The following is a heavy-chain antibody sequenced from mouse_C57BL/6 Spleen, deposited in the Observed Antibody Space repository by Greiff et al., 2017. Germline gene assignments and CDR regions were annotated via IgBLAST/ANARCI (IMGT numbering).Heavy chain of an antibody. CDR2: INSYNGGT. V-gene: IGHV1-19*01. D-gene: IGHD4-1*01. J-gene: IGHJ2*01. Sequence: EVQLQQSGPVLVKPGASVKMSCKASGYTFTDYYMNWVKQCHGKSLEWIGVINSYNGGTSYNQQFKGKATLTVDKSSSTAYMELNSLTSEDSAVYYCAREGLNWDMGGYWGQGTTLTVSS. CDR3: AREGLNWDMGGY. CDR1: GYTFTDYY.